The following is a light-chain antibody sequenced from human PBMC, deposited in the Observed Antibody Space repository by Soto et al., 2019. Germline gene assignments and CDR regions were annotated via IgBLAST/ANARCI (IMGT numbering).Light chain of an antibody. CDR3: QQYNSS. CDR2: YAS. J-gene: IGKJ2*01. CDR1: QSIGNW. V-gene: IGKV1-5*01. Sequence: DIQMTQSPSTLSASVGDRVTLTCRASQSIGNWLAWYQQKPGKAPKLLIYYASSLESGVPSRFSGSGSGTEFTLTISGLQPDDFATYYCQQYNSSFGQGTKLEIK.